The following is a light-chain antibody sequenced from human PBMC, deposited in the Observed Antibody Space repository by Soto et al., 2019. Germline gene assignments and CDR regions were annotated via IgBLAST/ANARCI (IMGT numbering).Light chain of an antibody. Sequence: QSLLTQPASVSGPPGQSIAISCTGTISDVGAYDYVSWYQQHPGKAPKLIIYGVSNRPSGVSSRFSGSKSGNTASLTISGLQPEDEADYYCSSHASSGVFGTGTKVTVL. V-gene: IGLV2-14*01. J-gene: IGLJ1*01. CDR3: SSHASSGV. CDR2: GVS. CDR1: ISDVGAYDY.